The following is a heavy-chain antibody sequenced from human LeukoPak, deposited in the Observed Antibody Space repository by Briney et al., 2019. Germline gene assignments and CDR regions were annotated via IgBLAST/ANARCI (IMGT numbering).Heavy chain of an antibody. Sequence: ASVKVSCKTSGYTFSEFFMHWVRQAPGQGLEWMGRINPNSGGTNYAQKFQGRVTMTRDTSISTAYMELSRLRSDDTAVYYCARDDYYDAKNAFDIWGQGTMVTVSS. CDR2: INPNSGGT. V-gene: IGHV1-2*06. D-gene: IGHD4/OR15-4a*01. J-gene: IGHJ3*02. CDR1: GYTFSEFF. CDR3: ARDDYYDAKNAFDI.